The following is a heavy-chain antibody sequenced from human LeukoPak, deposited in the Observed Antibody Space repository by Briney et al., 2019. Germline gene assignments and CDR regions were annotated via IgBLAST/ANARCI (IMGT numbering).Heavy chain of an antibody. CDR1: GFTFSSYA. D-gene: IGHD3-10*01. Sequence: GGSLRLSCAASGFTFSSYAMSWVRQAPGKGLEWVSAISGSGGSTYYAGSVKGRFTISRDNSKNTLYLQMNSLRAEDTAVYYSAKNGHMVRHNWFGPWGQGTLVTVSS. CDR3: AKNGHMVRHNWFGP. CDR2: ISGSGGST. V-gene: IGHV3-23*01. J-gene: IGHJ5*02.